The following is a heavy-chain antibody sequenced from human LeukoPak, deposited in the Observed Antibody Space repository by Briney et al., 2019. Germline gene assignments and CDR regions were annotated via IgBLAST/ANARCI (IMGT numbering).Heavy chain of an antibody. CDR1: GGSISSTSYY. J-gene: IGHJ4*02. V-gene: IGHV3-23*01. D-gene: IGHD6-13*01. CDR3: AKVHPGARIAAALFDY. CDR2: ISGSGGST. Sequence: ETLSLTCTVSGGSISSTSYYWGWIRQSPGKGLEWVSAISGSGGSTYYADSVKGRFTISRDNSKNTLYLPMNSLRAEDTAVYYCAKVHPGARIAAALFDYWGQGTLVTVSS.